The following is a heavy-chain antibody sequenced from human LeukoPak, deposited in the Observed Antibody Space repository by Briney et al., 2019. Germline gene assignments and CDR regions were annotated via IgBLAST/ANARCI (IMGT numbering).Heavy chain of an antibody. D-gene: IGHD2-15*01. CDR3: ARGRGYCSGGSCYSPTFDY. J-gene: IGHJ4*02. Sequence: PSETLSLTCAVYGGSLSGYYWTWIRQPPGKGLEWIGEINHSGSTNYNPSLKSRVTISVDTSKNQFSLKLSSVTAADTAVYYCARGRGYCSGGSCYSPTFDYWGQGTLVTVSS. CDR1: GGSLSGYY. CDR2: INHSGST. V-gene: IGHV4-34*01.